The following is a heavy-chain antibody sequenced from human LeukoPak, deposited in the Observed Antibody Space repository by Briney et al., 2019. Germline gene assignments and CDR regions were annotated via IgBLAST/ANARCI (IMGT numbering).Heavy chain of an antibody. CDR3: VRENYFGLWGYGLDV. CDR1: GFAFHSYT. J-gene: IGHJ6*02. Sequence: GGSLRLSCAASGFAFHSYTMHWVRQAPGQGLEWVASITGTSSYKYYADAVKGRFTISRDNAKNSLFLQMNSLRTEDTAVYYCVRENYFGLWGYGLDVWGQGTTVAVSS. D-gene: IGHD2/OR15-2a*01. CDR2: ITGTSSYK. V-gene: IGHV3-21*01.